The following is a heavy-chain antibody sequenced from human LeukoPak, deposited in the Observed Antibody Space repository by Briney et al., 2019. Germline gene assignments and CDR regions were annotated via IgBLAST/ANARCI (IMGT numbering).Heavy chain of an antibody. CDR1: GFTFSSNA. CDR3: AKVPDSSGYFNNYYMDV. V-gene: IGHV3-23*01. CDR2: ISGSGGST. J-gene: IGHJ6*03. Sequence: GGSLRLSCAASGFTFSSNAMSWVRQAPGKGLEWVSGISGSGGSTYYADSVKGRFTISRDNSKNTLYPQMASLRAEDTAVYYCAKVPDSSGYFNNYYMDVWGKGTTVTVSS. D-gene: IGHD3-22*01.